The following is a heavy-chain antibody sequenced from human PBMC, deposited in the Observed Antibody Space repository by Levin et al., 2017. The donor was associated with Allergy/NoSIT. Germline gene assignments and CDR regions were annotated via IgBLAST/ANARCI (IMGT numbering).Heavy chain of an antibody. CDR1: GYSFTSYW. CDR3: AGLFYSSVGLLAADGPVDP. D-gene: IGHD6-13*01. J-gene: IGHJ5*02. Sequence: GESLKISCKGSGYSFTSYWIGWVRQMPGKGLEWMGIIYPGDSDTIYSPSFQGQVTISADKSISTAYLQRSSLKASDTAMYYCAGLFYSSVGLLAADGPVDPWGQGTLVTVSS. V-gene: IGHV5-51*01. CDR2: IYPGDSDT.